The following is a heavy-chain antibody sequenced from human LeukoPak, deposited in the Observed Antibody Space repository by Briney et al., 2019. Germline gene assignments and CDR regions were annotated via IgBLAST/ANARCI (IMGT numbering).Heavy chain of an antibody. V-gene: IGHV3-30*04. D-gene: IGHD3-16*02. CDR1: GFTSCSYP. CDR3: AREADDYVWGSYHYYAHFDY. Sequence: GGSLRLSCAASGFTSCSYPMHWVRQAPGKGLEWVAVISYDGSKKYYADSVKGRFTISRDNSKNTLYLQMNSLRVEDTAVYYCAREADDYVWGSYHYYAHFDYWGQGTLVTVSS. J-gene: IGHJ4*02. CDR2: ISYDGSKK.